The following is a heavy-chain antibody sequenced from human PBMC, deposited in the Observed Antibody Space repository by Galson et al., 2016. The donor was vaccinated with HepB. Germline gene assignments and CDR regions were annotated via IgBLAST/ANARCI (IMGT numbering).Heavy chain of an antibody. V-gene: IGHV1-18*04. CDR1: GYRFPTYG. J-gene: IGHJ4*02. CDR2: ISANSGNT. CDR3: ARDVQFRFDY. Sequence: SVKVSCKASGYRFPTYGISWVRQAPGQGLEWLGWISANSGNTIYAQKFQDRVTMTGDTSASTVYMDLRSLRSDDTAVYYCARDVQFRFDYWGQGTLSPSPQ. D-gene: IGHD4-11*01.